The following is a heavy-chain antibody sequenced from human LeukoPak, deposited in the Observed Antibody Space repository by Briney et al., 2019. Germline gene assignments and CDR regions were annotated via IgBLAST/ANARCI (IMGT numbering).Heavy chain of an antibody. CDR1: GFTFSSYA. J-gene: IGHJ6*02. Sequence: GGSLRLSCAASGFTFSSYAMSWVRQAPGKGLEWVSAISGSGGSTYYADSVKGRFTISRDNAKNSLYLQMNSLRAEDTAVYYCARDIVVVTEPYYYYYGMDVWGQGTTVTVSS. D-gene: IGHD2-21*02. V-gene: IGHV3-23*01. CDR3: ARDIVVVTEPYYYYYGMDV. CDR2: ISGSGGST.